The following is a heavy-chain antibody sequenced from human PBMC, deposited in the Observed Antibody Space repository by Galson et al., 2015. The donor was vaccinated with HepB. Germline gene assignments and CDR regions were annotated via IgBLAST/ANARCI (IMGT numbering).Heavy chain of an antibody. CDR1: GSSFTSYW. CDR2: IYPGDSDT. D-gene: IGHD6-19*01. V-gene: IGHV5-51*01. Sequence: QSGAEVKKPGESLKISCKGSGSSFTSYWIGWVRQMPGKGLEWMGIIYPGDSDTRYSPSFQGQVTISADKSISTAYLQWSSLKASDTAMYYCARGGGIAVAGTPLFDYWGQGTLVTVSS. J-gene: IGHJ4*02. CDR3: ARGGGIAVAGTPLFDY.